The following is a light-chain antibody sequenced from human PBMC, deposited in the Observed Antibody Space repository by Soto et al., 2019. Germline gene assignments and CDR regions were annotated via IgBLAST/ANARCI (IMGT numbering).Light chain of an antibody. CDR1: QSVSSY. J-gene: IGKJ5*01. Sequence: DIVLTQSPGTLSLSPGARAPLSCRASQSVSSYLLWYQQKPGQAPRLLIYGISKRATDIPDRFSGSGSGTEFTLTISSLEPEDFATYYCQQHGQWPITFGQGTRLEIK. CDR2: GIS. CDR3: QQHGQWPIT. V-gene: IGKV3-11*01.